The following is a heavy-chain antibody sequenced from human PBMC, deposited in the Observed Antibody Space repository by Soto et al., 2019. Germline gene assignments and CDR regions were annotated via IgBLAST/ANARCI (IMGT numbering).Heavy chain of an antibody. Sequence: QVQLVQSGAEVRKPGASGNISCQGSGYTFTNYYMHWVRQAPGQGLAWMGLMNPNDGRTSYPQKFQGRITMTRDTSTSTVYMELSSLRSVDTAVYYCASDRYTAPLYEMDVWGPGTTVTVSS. J-gene: IGHJ6*02. CDR3: ASDRYTAPLYEMDV. CDR1: GYTFTNYY. CDR2: MNPNDGRT. V-gene: IGHV1-46*01. D-gene: IGHD5-18*01.